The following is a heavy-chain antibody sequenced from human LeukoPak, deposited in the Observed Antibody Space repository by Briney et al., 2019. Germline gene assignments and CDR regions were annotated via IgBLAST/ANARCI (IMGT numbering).Heavy chain of an antibody. CDR3: ARELAVAGGIDY. J-gene: IGHJ4*02. CDR2: ISSNGGST. V-gene: IGHV3-64*01. CDR1: GFTFSSYA. D-gene: IGHD6-19*01. Sequence: PGGSLRLSCAASGFTFSSYAMHWVRQAPGKGLEYVSAISSNGGSTYYANSVKGRFTISRDGSKNTLYLQMGSLRAEDMAVYYCARELAVAGGIDYWGQGTLVTVSS.